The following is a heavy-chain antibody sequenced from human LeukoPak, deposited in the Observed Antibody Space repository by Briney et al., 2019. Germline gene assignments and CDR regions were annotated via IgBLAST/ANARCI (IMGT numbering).Heavy chain of an antibody. CDR3: VKDKSLAMARRRGNSLDL. V-gene: IGHV3-9*01. CDR2: INWSSGSV. CDR1: GFKFEDYA. D-gene: IGHD6-19*01. Sequence: GGSLRLSCEGSGFKFEDYAMHWVRQAPGKGLEWVSGINWSSGSVEYVDSVKGRFTISRDNARSTQFLQMRGLRAEDTALYYCVKDKSLAMARRRGNSLDLWGPGTMVTVSS. J-gene: IGHJ3*01.